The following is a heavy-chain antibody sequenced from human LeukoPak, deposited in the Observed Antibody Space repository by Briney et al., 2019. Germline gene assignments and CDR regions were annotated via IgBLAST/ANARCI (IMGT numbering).Heavy chain of an antibody. CDR3: ARDVVAARGSFDY. Sequence: SETLSLTCTVSGGSISSGSYYWSWIRQPAGKGLEWIGRIYTSGSTNYNPSLKSRVTISVDTSKNQFSLKLRSVTAADTAVYYCARDVVAARGSFDYWGQGTLVTVSS. CDR1: GGSISSGSYY. V-gene: IGHV4-61*02. D-gene: IGHD2-2*01. CDR2: IYTSGST. J-gene: IGHJ4*02.